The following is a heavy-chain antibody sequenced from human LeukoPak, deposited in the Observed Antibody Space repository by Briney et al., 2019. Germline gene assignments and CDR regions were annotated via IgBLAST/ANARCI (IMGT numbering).Heavy chain of an antibody. J-gene: IGHJ4*02. V-gene: IGHV4-39*07. D-gene: IGHD3-22*01. CDR2: IYHSGST. CDR3: ARDLSYDSSGPFDY. CDR1: GGSISSSSYY. Sequence: SETLSLTCAVSGGSISSSSYYWGRIRQPPGKGLEWIGEIYHSGSTNYNPSLKSRVTISVDKSKNQFSLKLSSVTAADTAVYYCARDLSYDSSGPFDYWGQGTLVTVSS.